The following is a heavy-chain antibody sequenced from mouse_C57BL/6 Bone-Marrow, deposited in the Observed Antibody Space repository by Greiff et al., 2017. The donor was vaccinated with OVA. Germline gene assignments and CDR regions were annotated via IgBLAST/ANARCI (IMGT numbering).Heavy chain of an antibody. CDR2: IYPGSGST. Sequence: VKLVESGAELVKPGASVKMSCKASGYTFTSYWITWVKQRPGQGLEWIGDIYPGSGSTNYNEKFKSKATLTVDTSSSTAYMQLSSLTSEDSAVYYCARERVYWGQGTLVTVSA. CDR1: GYTFTSYW. CDR3: ARERVY. V-gene: IGHV1-55*01. J-gene: IGHJ3*01.